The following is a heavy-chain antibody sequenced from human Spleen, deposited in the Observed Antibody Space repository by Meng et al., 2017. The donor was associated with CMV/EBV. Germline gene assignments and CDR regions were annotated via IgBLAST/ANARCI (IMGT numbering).Heavy chain of an antibody. CDR2: TYYSSKWYN. CDR1: GDSVSSNSAA. CDR3: ARDGGWYYFDY. V-gene: IGHV6-1*01. J-gene: IGHJ4*02. D-gene: IGHD6-19*01. Sequence: VRLQQSGRGLVQPSQTLLLTCSSSGDSVSSNSAALKWLRQSPSRGLEWLGRTYYSSKWYNDYAVSVTSRITINPDTSKNQFSPQLNSVTPEDTAVYYCARDGGWYYFDYWGQGTLVTVSS.